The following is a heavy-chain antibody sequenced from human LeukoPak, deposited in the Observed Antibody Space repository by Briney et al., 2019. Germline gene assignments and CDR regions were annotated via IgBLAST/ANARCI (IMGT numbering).Heavy chain of an antibody. CDR2: ISGSGGST. Sequence: GGSLRLSCAASGFTFSSYAMSLVRQAPGEGLEWVSAISGSGGSTYYADSVKGRFTISRDNPKNTLYLQMNSLRAEDTAVYYCAKDVYSSGWYGRGFDYWGQGTLVTVSS. D-gene: IGHD6-19*01. V-gene: IGHV3-23*01. J-gene: IGHJ4*02. CDR3: AKDVYSSGWYGRGFDY. CDR1: GFTFSSYA.